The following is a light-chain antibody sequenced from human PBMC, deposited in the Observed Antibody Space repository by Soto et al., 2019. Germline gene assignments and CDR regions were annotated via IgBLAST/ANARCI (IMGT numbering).Light chain of an antibody. J-gene: IGLJ2*01. CDR2: EGS. Sequence: QSALTQPASVSGSPGQSITNSCTGTSSDVGSYNFVSWYQQHPGKAPKVMIYEGSKRPSGVSNRFSGSKSGNTASLTISGLQAEDEAAYYCCAYAGSSTLVFGGGTKLTVL. CDR3: CAYAGSSTLV. CDR1: SSDVGSYNF. V-gene: IGLV2-23*01.